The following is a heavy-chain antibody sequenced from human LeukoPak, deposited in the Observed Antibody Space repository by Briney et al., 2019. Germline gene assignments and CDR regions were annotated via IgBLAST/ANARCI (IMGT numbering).Heavy chain of an antibody. D-gene: IGHD2-2*01. CDR1: GFTFSSYG. CDR2: KSYDGSNK. CDR3: AKDASSRGYCSSNSCYPSLFDY. V-gene: IGHV3-30*18. Sequence: PGGSLRLSCAASGFTFSSYGMHWVRQAPGKGLEWVAVKSYDGSNKYYADSVKGRFTISRDNSKNTLYLQMNSLRAEDTAVYYCAKDASSRGYCSSNSCYPSLFDYWGQGTLVTVSS. J-gene: IGHJ4*02.